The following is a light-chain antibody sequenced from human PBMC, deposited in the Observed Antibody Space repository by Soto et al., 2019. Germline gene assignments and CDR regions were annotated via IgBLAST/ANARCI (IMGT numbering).Light chain of an antibody. CDR3: QQRSDLIT. CDR1: QSVSSY. Sequence: EIVLTQSPVTLSLSPGERATLSCRASQSVSSYLAWYQQKPGQAPRLLIYDASNRVTGIPARFSGSGSGTDFTLTISSLEPEDFAVYYCQQRSDLITFGQGTRLEIK. CDR2: DAS. J-gene: IGKJ5*01. V-gene: IGKV3-11*01.